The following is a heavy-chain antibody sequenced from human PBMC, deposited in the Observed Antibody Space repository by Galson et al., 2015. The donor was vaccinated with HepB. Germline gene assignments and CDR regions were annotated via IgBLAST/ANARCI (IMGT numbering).Heavy chain of an antibody. Sequence: SVKVSCKASGYTFTSYGISWVRQAPGQGLEWMGRIIPILGIANYAQKFQGRVTITADKSTSTAYMELSSLRSEDTAVYYCARESIYPGDFFAAFDIWGQGTMVTVSS. CDR1: GYTFTSYG. CDR2: IIPILGIA. D-gene: IGHD7-27*01. CDR3: ARESIYPGDFFAAFDI. V-gene: IGHV1-69*04. J-gene: IGHJ3*02.